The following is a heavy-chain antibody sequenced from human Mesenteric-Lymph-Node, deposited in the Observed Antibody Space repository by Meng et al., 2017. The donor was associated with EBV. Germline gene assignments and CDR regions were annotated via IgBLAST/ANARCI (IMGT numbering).Heavy chain of an antibody. CDR2: IIPIFGTA. Sequence: VQRVQAGAEVKKPGSSVKVSGKASGGTFSSYAISWVRQAPGQGLEWMGGIIPIFGTANYAQKFQGRVTITADESTSTAYMELSSLRSEDTAVYYCARDSWSGYPYIDYWGQGTLVTVSS. D-gene: IGHD3-3*01. J-gene: IGHJ4*02. CDR1: GGTFSSYA. CDR3: ARDSWSGYPYIDY. V-gene: IGHV1-69*01.